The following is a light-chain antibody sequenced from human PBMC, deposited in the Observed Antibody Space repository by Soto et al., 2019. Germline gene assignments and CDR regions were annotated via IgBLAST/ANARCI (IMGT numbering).Light chain of an antibody. V-gene: IGLV2-14*01. CDR1: SCDVGGYNY. J-gene: IGLJ1*01. CDR2: EVS. Sequence: QTVVTQPASVSGSPGQSITISCTGTSCDVGGYNYVSWYQQHPGKAPKLMIYEVSNRPSGVSNRFSGSKSGNTASLTISGLQAEDEADYYCSSYTSSSTLYVFGTGTKLTVL. CDR3: SSYTSSSTLYV.